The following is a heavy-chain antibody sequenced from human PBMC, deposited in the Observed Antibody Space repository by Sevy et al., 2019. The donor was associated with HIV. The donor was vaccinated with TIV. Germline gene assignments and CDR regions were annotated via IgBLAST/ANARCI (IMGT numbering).Heavy chain of an antibody. D-gene: IGHD2-15*01. V-gene: IGHV3-53*01. CDR3: AREDIVLGEDNYYGMDV. Sequence: GGSLRLSCAVSGFAVGSNYMSWVRQAPGKGLEWVSVIYSGGRIYYADSVRGRFTISRDISKNTLYLQMNSLRAEDTAVYYCAREDIVLGEDNYYGMDVWSQGTTVTVSS. J-gene: IGHJ6*02. CDR2: IYSGGRI. CDR1: GFAVGSNY.